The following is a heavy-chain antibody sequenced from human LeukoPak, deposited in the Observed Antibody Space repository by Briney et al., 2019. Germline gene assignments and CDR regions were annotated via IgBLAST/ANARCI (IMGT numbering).Heavy chain of an antibody. CDR2: ITSSGNFI. Sequence: GGSLRLSCAASGFTFSTYTMNWVRQAPGKGLDWVASITSSGNFIYYADSVKGRFTTSRDNAKNTLYLQMNSLRAEDTAMYYCARGISSVAGDYWGQGTLVTVSS. J-gene: IGHJ4*02. CDR3: ARGISSVAGDY. D-gene: IGHD6-19*01. CDR1: GFTFSTYT. V-gene: IGHV3-21*01.